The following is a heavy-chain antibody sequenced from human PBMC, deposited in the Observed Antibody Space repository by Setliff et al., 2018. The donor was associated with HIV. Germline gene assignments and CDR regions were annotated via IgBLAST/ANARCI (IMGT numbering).Heavy chain of an antibody. CDR1: GFRFRGHA. Sequence: GSLRLSCVASGFRFRGHAMNWVRQAPGKGLEWVSVISGSGGSTFYPDSVKGRFTISRDNSKNTLFLQMNSLRAEDTAVYYCARVSPWFDPWGQGTLVTVSS. CDR3: ARVSPWFDP. J-gene: IGHJ5*02. V-gene: IGHV3-23*01. CDR2: ISGSGGST.